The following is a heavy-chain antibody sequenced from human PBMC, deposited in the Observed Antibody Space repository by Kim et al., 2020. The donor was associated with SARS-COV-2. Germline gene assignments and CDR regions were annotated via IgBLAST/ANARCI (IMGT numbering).Heavy chain of an antibody. Sequence: GGSLRLSCAGSRFTFSNFVIHWVRQAQGKGLEWVAMISYDGGAAHYADSVNGRFIISRDNSKNTAYLQMRSLRPEDSAVYSCTKDFYGSGSRETGMDVWGQGTTVIVSS. CDR1: RFTFSNFV. CDR3: TKDFYGSGSRETGMDV. D-gene: IGHD3-10*01. J-gene: IGHJ6*02. CDR2: ISYDGGAA. V-gene: IGHV3-30*04.